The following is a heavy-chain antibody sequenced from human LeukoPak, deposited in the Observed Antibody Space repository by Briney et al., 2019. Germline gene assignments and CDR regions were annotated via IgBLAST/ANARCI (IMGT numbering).Heavy chain of an antibody. CDR2: IYYTGST. Sequence: PSETLSLTCTVSGDSISNYYWSWIRQPPGKGLEWIGDIYYTGSTNCKPSLKSRITISVDTSKNQFSLKLSSVTAADTAVYYCAGDGYSSSWYYFDYWGQGTLVTISS. D-gene: IGHD6-13*01. V-gene: IGHV4-59*01. CDR1: GDSISNYY. J-gene: IGHJ4*02. CDR3: AGDGYSSSWYYFDY.